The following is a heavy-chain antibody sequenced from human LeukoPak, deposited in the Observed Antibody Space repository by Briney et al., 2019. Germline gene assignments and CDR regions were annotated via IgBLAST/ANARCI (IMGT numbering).Heavy chain of an antibody. CDR1: GFTFSSYS. CDR2: ISSSSSYI. CDR3: ASGGPGFGELLDY. Sequence: GGSLRLSCAASGFTFSSYSTNWVRQAPGKGLEWVSSISSSSSYIYYADSVKGRFTISRDNAKNSLYLQMNSLRAEDTAVYYCASGGPGFGELLDYWGQGTLVTVSS. D-gene: IGHD3-10*01. V-gene: IGHV3-21*01. J-gene: IGHJ4*02.